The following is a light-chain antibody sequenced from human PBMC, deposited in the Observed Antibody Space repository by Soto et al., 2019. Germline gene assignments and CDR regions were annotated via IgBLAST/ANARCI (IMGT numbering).Light chain of an antibody. CDR3: QQYNSYPLT. CDR1: QSISSW. CDR2: QAS. Sequence: DIQMTQSPSTLSASVGDRVTITCRASQSISSWLAWYQKKPGKAPKLLIYQASSLESGVPSRFSGSGSGTEFTLTISSLQPDDFATYYCQQYNSYPLTFGVGNKVEIK. V-gene: IGKV1-5*03. J-gene: IGKJ4*01.